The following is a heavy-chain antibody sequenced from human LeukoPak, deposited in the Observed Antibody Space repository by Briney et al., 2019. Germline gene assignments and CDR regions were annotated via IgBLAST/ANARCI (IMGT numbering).Heavy chain of an antibody. D-gene: IGHD3-22*01. CDR2: IYYSGST. Sequence: PSETLSLTCTVSGGSICSYYWNWIRQPPGKGLEWIGYIYYSGSTNYNPSLKSRVTSSVDTSENQFSPKLSSVTAADTAVYYCARERLGYYDRSGLDYWGQGTLVTVSS. J-gene: IGHJ4*02. CDR3: ARERLGYYDRSGLDY. CDR1: GGSICSYY. V-gene: IGHV4-59*01.